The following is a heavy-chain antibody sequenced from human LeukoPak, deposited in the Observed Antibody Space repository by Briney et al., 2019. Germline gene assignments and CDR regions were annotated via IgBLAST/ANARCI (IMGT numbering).Heavy chain of an antibody. V-gene: IGHV3-23*01. J-gene: IGHJ4*02. CDR1: GFTFSSYA. CDR2: IGGSGGST. Sequence: GGSLRLSCAASGFTFSSYAMSWVRQAPGKGLEWVSAIGGSGGSTYYTDSVKGRFTISTDNSKNTLYLQMNSLRSEDTAVYYCPKVTSGYDARDYWGQGTLVTVSS. D-gene: IGHD5-12*01. CDR3: PKVTSGYDARDY.